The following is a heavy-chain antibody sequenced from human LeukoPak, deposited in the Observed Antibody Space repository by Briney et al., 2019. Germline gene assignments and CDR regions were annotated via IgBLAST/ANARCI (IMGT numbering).Heavy chain of an antibody. J-gene: IGHJ4*02. CDR1: GGSISSGSYY. CDR2: IYTSGST. Sequence: SETLSLTCTVSGGSISSGSYYWSWIRQPAGKGLEWIGRIYTSGSTNYNPSLKSRVTISVDTSKNQFSLKLGSVTAADTAVYYCASAPDPFDYWGQGTLVTVSS. D-gene: IGHD1-14*01. V-gene: IGHV4-61*02. CDR3: ASAPDPFDY.